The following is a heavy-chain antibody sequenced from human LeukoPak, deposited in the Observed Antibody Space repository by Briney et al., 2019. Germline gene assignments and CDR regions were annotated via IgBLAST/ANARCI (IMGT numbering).Heavy chain of an antibody. D-gene: IGHD3-3*01. Sequence: SETLSLTCTVSGGPISSSSYYWGWIRQPPGKGLEWIGSIYYSGSTYYNPSLKSRVTISVDTSKNQFSLKLSSVTAADTAVYYCARHYPYYDFWSGSPGYWFDPWGQGTLVTVSS. J-gene: IGHJ5*02. CDR1: GGPISSSSYY. CDR2: IYYSGST. V-gene: IGHV4-39*01. CDR3: ARHYPYYDFWSGSPGYWFDP.